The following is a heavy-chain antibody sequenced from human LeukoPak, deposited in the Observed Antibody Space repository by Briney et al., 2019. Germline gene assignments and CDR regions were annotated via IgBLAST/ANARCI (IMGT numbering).Heavy chain of an antibody. CDR1: GYTFTGYY. J-gene: IGHJ4*02. Sequence: GASVKVSCKASGYTFTGYYMHWVRQAPGQGLEWMGWINPNSGGTNYAQKFQGRVTVTRDTSISTAYMELSRLRSADTAVYYCARWETGIPFDYWGQGTLVTVSS. V-gene: IGHV1-2*02. CDR2: INPNSGGT. CDR3: ARWETGIPFDY. D-gene: IGHD1-1*01.